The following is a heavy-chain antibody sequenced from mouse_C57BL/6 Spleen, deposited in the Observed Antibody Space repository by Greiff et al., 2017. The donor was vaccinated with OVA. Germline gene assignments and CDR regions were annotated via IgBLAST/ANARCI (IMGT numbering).Heavy chain of an antibody. V-gene: IGHV5-4*01. Sequence: EVQVVESGGGLVKPGGSLKLSCAASGFTFSSYAMSWVRQTPEKRLEWVATISDGGSYTYYPDNVKGRFTFSRDNAKNNLYLQMSHLKSEDTAMYYCAREGSTTVGDYFDYWGQGTTLTVSS. J-gene: IGHJ2*01. D-gene: IGHD1-1*01. CDR3: AREGSTTVGDYFDY. CDR1: GFTFSSYA. CDR2: ISDGGSYT.